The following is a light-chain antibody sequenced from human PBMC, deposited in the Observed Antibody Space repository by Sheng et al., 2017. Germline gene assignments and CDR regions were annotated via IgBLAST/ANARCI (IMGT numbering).Light chain of an antibody. V-gene: IGKV3-15*01. Sequence: EIVLTQSPATLSLSPGERATLSCRASQSVSSHLAWYQQKPGQAPRLLIYDASTEATGIAARFSGSGSGTEFTLTISSLQSEDFAIYYCQQYNNWPSFTFGGGTKVEIK. CDR2: DAS. J-gene: IGKJ4*01. CDR3: QQYNNWPSFT. CDR1: QSVSSH.